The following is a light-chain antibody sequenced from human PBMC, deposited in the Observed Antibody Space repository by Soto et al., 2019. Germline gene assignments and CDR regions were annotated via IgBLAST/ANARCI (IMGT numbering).Light chain of an antibody. CDR2: GAS. CDR3: QQYNDWPPELT. J-gene: IGKJ4*01. Sequence: EIMMTQSPATLSVSPGERATLSCWASQSVSSNLAWYQQRPGQAPRLLIYGASTRAAGIPARFSGSGSGTDFTRTISGLQSDDSAVYYCQQYNDWPPELTFGGGTEVEIK. V-gene: IGKV3-15*01. CDR1: QSVSSN.